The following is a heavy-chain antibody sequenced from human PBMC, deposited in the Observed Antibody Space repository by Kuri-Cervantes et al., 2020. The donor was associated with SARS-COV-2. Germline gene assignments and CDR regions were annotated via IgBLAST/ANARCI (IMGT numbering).Heavy chain of an antibody. Sequence: GGSLRLSCEVSGFLFSASAIHWVRQAPGKGLEWVANIKQDGSEKYYVDSVKGRFTISRDNAKNSLYLQMNSLRAEDTAVYYCARAAVDSLYYYYYMDVWGKGTTVTVSS. CDR1: GFLFSASA. CDR3: ARAAVDSLYYYYYMDV. V-gene: IGHV3-7*01. D-gene: IGHD3/OR15-3a*01. CDR2: IKQDGSEK. J-gene: IGHJ6*03.